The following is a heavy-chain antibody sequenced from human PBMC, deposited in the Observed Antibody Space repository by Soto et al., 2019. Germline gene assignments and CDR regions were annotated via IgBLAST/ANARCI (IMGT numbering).Heavy chain of an antibody. CDR1: GFTFSSYG. CDR2: IWYDGNNK. V-gene: IGHV3-33*01. Sequence: QVQVVESGGGVVQPGRSLRLSCAAAGFTFSSYGMHWVRQAPGKGLEWVAVIWYDGNNKYYADSVKGRFTISRDNSKNTLYLQMNSLRAEDTAVYYCAREGGSLLWFGELSHFDYWGQGTLVTVSS. D-gene: IGHD3-10*01. J-gene: IGHJ4*02. CDR3: AREGGSLLWFGELSHFDY.